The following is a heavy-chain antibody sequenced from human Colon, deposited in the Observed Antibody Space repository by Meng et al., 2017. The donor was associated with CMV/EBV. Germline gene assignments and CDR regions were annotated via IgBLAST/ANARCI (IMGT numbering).Heavy chain of an antibody. J-gene: IGHJ4*02. Sequence: SETLSLTCAVSGASTSGDDYYWAWIRQSPGEGLQWIGSIYYGAITYYKPSLKSRATISVDTSKSHFSLKLTSVTAADTAIYYCARTGGPAARTFFFDSWGRGTLVTVSS. CDR1: GASTSGDDYY. CDR3: ARTGGPAARTFFFDS. D-gene: IGHD7-27*01. V-gene: IGHV4-39*07. CDR2: IYYGAIT.